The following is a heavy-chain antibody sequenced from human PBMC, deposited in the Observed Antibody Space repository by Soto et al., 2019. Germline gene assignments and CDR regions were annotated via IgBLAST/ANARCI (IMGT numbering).Heavy chain of an antibody. Sequence: QVQLVESGGGVVQPGRSLRLSCAASGFTFSSYAMHWVREATGKGLEWVAVIWNDGSNKYYADSVKSRFTISRDNSENTLYLQMNCLSAEDTAVYYCAIDKSYASSHYWGQATLLTVSS. V-gene: IGHV3-33*01. CDR2: IWNDGSNK. D-gene: IGHD3-16*01. CDR3: AIDKSYASSHY. J-gene: IGHJ4*02. CDR1: GFTFSSYA.